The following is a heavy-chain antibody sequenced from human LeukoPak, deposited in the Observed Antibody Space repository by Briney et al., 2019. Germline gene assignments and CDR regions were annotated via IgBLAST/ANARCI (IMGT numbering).Heavy chain of an antibody. J-gene: IGHJ4*02. Sequence: ASVKVSCKASVYTFTSYGISWVRQAPGQGLEWMGWISAYNGNTNYAQKLQGRVTMTTDTSPSTAYMELRSLRSDDTAVYYCAREGFHRWYDSASPDYWGQGTLVTVSS. CDR1: VYTFTSYG. D-gene: IGHD3-22*01. V-gene: IGHV1-18*01. CDR3: AREGFHRWYDSASPDY. CDR2: ISAYNGNT.